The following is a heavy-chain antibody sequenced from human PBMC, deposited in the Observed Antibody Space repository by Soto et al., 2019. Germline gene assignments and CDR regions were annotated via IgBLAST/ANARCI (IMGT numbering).Heavy chain of an antibody. V-gene: IGHV4-34*01. CDR1: GGSFSGYY. CDR2: INHSGST. Sequence: SETLALTCAVYGGSFSGYYWSWIRQPPGKGLEWIGEINHSGSTNYNPSLKSRVTISVDTSKNQFSLKLSSVTAADTAVYYCARGPHLDCTNGVCYTPSGMDVWGQGTTVTVSS. CDR3: ARGPHLDCTNGVCYTPSGMDV. D-gene: IGHD2-8*01. J-gene: IGHJ6*02.